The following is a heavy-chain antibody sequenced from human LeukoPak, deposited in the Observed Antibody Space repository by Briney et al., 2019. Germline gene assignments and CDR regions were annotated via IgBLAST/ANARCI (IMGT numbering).Heavy chain of an antibody. Sequence: QTGGSLRLSCAASGFSVGNNYVTWVRQPPGKGLEWVSVIYTDGSTYYADSVKGRFIISRDSSKNTLYLQMNSLRAEDTAVYYCTDAAAGWGQGTLVTVSS. J-gene: IGHJ4*02. CDR1: GFSVGNNY. CDR3: TDAAAG. D-gene: IGHD6-25*01. CDR2: IYTDGST. V-gene: IGHV3-53*05.